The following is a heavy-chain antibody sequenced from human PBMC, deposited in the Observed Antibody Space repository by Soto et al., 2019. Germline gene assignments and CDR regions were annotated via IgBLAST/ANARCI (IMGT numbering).Heavy chain of an antibody. V-gene: IGHV5-51*01. CDR3: ARRVLPEGLWFGELWDWFDP. D-gene: IGHD3-10*01. CDR2: IYPGDSDT. J-gene: IGHJ5*02. CDR1: GYSFTSYW. Sequence: PGESLKISCKGSGYSFTSYWIGWVRQMPGKGLEWMGIIYPGDSDTRYSPSFQGQVTISADKSISTAYLQWSSLKASDTAMYYCARRVLPEGLWFGELWDWFDPWGQGTLVTVSS.